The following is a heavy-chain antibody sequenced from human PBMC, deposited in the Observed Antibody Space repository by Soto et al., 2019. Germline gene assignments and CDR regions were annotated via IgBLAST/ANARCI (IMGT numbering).Heavy chain of an antibody. V-gene: IGHV3-53*01. CDR2: IDSEGTT. CDR3: AKDKPTLRFLEWLSRDYYGMDV. Sequence: GGSLRLSCAASGFTFGSNYMSWVRQAPGKGLEWVSVIDSEGTTYYADSVKGRFTISRENSNNTLYLQMNSLRAEDTAVYYCAKDKPTLRFLEWLSRDYYGMDVWGQGTTVTV. CDR1: GFTFGSNY. D-gene: IGHD3-3*01. J-gene: IGHJ6*02.